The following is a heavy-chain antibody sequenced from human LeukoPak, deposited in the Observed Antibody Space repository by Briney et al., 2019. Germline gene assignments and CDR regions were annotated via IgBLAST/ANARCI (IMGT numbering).Heavy chain of an antibody. CDR3: ARHKITFGGVIVIIDY. D-gene: IGHD3-16*02. CDR2: IYYSGST. CDR1: GGSISSSSYY. Sequence: SETLSLTCTVSGGSISSSSYYWGWIRQPPGKGLGWIGSIYYSGSTYYNPSLKSRVTISVDTSKNQFSLKLSSVTAADTAVYYCARHKITFGGVIVIIDYWGQGTLVTVSS. J-gene: IGHJ4*02. V-gene: IGHV4-39*01.